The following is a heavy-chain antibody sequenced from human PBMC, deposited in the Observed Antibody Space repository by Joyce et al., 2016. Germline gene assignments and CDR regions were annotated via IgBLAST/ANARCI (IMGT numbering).Heavy chain of an antibody. CDR2: ISPIVGVA. CDR1: GGNFYDYT. Sequence: VQLVQSGAEVKKPGSSVKVSCKVSGGNFYDYTITWVRQAPGHGLEWMGRISPIVGVANYARKFRGRVALTADKSTATAYLELNSLRLDDTAMFFCTRGRIEYSKTFNAYDIWGQGTMVTVSS. J-gene: IGHJ3*02. D-gene: IGHD2/OR15-2a*01. V-gene: IGHV1-69*04. CDR3: TRGRIEYSKTFNAYDI.